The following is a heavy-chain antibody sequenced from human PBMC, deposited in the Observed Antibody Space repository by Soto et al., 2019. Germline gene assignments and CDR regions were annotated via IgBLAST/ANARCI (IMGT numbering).Heavy chain of an antibody. J-gene: IGHJ4*02. CDR1: GFTFSSYA. CDR2: IRGNGDPP. CDR3: VKSRGGNNFDFFD. V-gene: IGHV3-64D*06. Sequence: LRLSCSASGFTFSSYAMHWVRQAPGKGLEYVSGIRGNGDPPFYADSVKGRFTISRDNSKNTLYLQMSSLSADDTAVYYCVKSRGGNNFDFFDWGQGALVTVSS. D-gene: IGHD5-12*01.